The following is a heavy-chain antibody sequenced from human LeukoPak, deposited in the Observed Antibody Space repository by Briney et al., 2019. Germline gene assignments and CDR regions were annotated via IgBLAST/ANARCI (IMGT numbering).Heavy chain of an antibody. V-gene: IGHV3-11*04. J-gene: IGHJ4*02. CDR1: GFTFSDYY. D-gene: IGHD3-22*01. CDR2: ISSSGSTI. CDR3: ARVLHKRNYDSSVYYGY. Sequence: GGSLRLSCAASGFTFSDYYMSWIRQAPGKGLEWVSYISSSGSTIYYADSVKGRFTISRDNAKDSLYLQMNSLRAEDTAVYYCARVLHKRNYDSSVYYGYWGQGTLVTVSS.